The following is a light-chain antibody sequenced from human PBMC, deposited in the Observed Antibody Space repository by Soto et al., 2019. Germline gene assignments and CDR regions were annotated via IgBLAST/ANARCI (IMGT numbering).Light chain of an antibody. CDR1: QRIRTY. V-gene: IGKV1-9*01. CDR2: SAS. J-gene: IGKJ4*01. CDR3: LQLNGYQLT. Sequence: DIQLTQSPSFLSASAGHRVTITCRASQRIRTYLAWYQQKPGKAPKLLIHSASTLQSGVPSRFSGSGSGIEFALTIIVQLPEDSATYYMLQLNGYQLTFGRGTKVEI.